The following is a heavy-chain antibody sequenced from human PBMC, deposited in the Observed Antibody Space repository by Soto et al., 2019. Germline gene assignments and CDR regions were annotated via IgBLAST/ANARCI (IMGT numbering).Heavy chain of an antibody. D-gene: IGHD3-22*01. J-gene: IGHJ6*02. Sequence: GGSLRLSCAASGFTFSSYDMTWVRQAPGTGLEWVSVISDSGVATYYADSVKGRFTISRDNSKNTLYLQMNSLRAEDTAEYYCARSFYYYDSSGRRAPDGIDVWGQGTTVTV. CDR2: ISDSGVAT. CDR1: GFTFSSYD. V-gene: IGHV3-23*01. CDR3: ARSFYYYDSSGRRAPDGIDV.